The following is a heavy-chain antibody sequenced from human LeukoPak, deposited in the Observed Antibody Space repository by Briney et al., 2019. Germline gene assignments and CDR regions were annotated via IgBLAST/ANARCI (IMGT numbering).Heavy chain of an antibody. CDR2: INPSGGST. D-gene: IGHD3-10*01. J-gene: IGHJ4*02. CDR1: GYTFTSYY. Sequence: ASVKVSCKASGYTFTSYYMHWFRQAPGQGLEWMGIINPSGGSTSYAQKFQGRVTMTRDTSTSTVYMELSSLRSEDTAVYYCARDDAGYYGSGSYYIQYWGQGTLVTVSS. CDR3: ARDDAGYYGSGSYYIQY. V-gene: IGHV1-46*01.